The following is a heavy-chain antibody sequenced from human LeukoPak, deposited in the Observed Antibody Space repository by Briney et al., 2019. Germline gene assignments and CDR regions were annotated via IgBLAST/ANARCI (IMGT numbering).Heavy chain of an antibody. CDR3: AKESLRVVPSATFDY. Sequence: GGSLRLSCAASGFTFSSYNMNWVRQAPGKGLEWVSYISDSSTTIYYADSVRGRFTISRDNAKNSLYLQMNSLRAEDTAVYYCAKESLRVVPSATFDYWGQGTLVTVSS. CDR1: GFTFSSYN. CDR2: ISDSSTTI. V-gene: IGHV3-48*01. J-gene: IGHJ4*02. D-gene: IGHD2-2*01.